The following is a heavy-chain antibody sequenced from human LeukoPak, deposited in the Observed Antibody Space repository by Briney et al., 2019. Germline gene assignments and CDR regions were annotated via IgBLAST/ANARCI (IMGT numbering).Heavy chain of an antibody. Sequence: GGSLRFSCAASGFTFNDNNMSWIRQAPGKGLEWLSYINIGGTNTHYADSVKGRFTISRDNAKKSLYLEMNNLRAEDTAVYYCATDGAGFDTWGQGVLVTVSS. V-gene: IGHV3-11*01. CDR1: GFTFNDNN. J-gene: IGHJ5*02. CDR2: INIGGTNT. CDR3: ATDGAGFDT.